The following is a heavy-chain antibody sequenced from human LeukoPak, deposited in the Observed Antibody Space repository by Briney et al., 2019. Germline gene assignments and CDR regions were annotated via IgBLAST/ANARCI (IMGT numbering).Heavy chain of an antibody. J-gene: IGHJ4*02. CDR1: GGSISSTSYY. CDR3: ASRPHDYSNYEVYFDY. D-gene: IGHD4-11*01. Sequence: SETLSVTCTVSGGSISSTSYYWGWIRQPPGKGLQWMGTIYYSGRTHYSPSLKSRVTISVDTSKDQFYLKLSSVTAADTAVYYCASRPHDYSNYEVYFDYWGQGTLVTVSS. V-gene: IGHV4-39*01. CDR2: IYYSGRT.